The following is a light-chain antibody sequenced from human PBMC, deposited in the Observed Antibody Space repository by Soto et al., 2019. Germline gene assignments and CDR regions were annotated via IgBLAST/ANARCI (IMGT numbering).Light chain of an antibody. J-gene: IGKJ5*01. V-gene: IGKV3-20*01. CDR2: DAS. CDR1: QNINNNY. Sequence: VLTQSPGTLSLSPGGSATLSCRASQNINNNYLAWYQHKPGQAPRLLMYDASLRATGVPDRFSGSGSGTDFTLTITRLEPDDSAVYYCQQHGMSHITFGQGTRLEI. CDR3: QQHGMSHIT.